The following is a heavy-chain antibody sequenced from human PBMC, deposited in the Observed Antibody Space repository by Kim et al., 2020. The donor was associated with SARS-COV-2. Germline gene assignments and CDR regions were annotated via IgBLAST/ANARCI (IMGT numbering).Heavy chain of an antibody. J-gene: IGHJ4*02. D-gene: IGHD3-10*01. CDR3: ATGVYLDY. Sequence: DDRKKYYASSVKGPFTVPRDNSRKMLYLQLNSLSPEDTAMYYCATGVYLDYWGQGTLVTVSS. CDR2: DDRKK. V-gene: IGHV3-30*01.